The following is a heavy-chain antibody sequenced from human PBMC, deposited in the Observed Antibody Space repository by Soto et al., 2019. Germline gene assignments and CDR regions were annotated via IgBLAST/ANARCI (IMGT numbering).Heavy chain of an antibody. V-gene: IGHV3-23*01. J-gene: IGHJ1*01. CDR2: ISGSTSGT. CDR1: GFAFSSYA. CDR3: AKDGGFIDPFAD. D-gene: IGHD3-16*02. Sequence: GGSLRLSCAASGFAFSSYAMSWVRQAPGKGLEWVSSISGSTSGTYYADAVKGRFTISRDNSNNTLYLQMNSLRAEDTAVYYCAKDGGFIDPFADWGQGAMVTVSS.